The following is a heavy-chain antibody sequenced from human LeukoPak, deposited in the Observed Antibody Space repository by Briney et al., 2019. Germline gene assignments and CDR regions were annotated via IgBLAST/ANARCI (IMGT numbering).Heavy chain of an antibody. Sequence: GRSLRLSCAASGFTFSSYGMHWVRQAPGKGLEWVADIWYDGSNKYCADSVKGRFTISRDNSKNTLYLQMNSLRAEDTAVYYCARDNVRAEVTTLDYWGQGTLVTVSS. CDR2: IWYDGSNK. D-gene: IGHD4-17*01. V-gene: IGHV3-33*01. J-gene: IGHJ4*02. CDR1: GFTFSSYG. CDR3: ARDNVRAEVTTLDY.